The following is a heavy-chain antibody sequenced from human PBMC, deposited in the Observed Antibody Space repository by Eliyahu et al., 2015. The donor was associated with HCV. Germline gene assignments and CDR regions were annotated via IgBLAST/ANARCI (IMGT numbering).Heavy chain of an antibody. J-gene: IGHJ5*02. CDR3: VKDTGGSYGWFDP. CDR2: ISWNSGNI. V-gene: IGHV3-9*01. D-gene: IGHD1-26*01. CDR1: GFSFDDYA. Sequence: EVQLVESGGGLVQSGRSLRLSCAASGFSFDDYAMHWVRQGPGKGLEWVSGISWNSGNIAYADPVKGRFTISRDNAKNSLYLQMNSLRVEDTAFYYCVKDTGGSYGWFDPWGQGILVTVSS.